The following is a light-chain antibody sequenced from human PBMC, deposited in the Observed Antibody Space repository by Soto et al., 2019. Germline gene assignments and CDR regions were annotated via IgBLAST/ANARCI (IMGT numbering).Light chain of an antibody. CDR2: DND. Sequence: HSVVTQPPSVSAAPGQKVTISCSGSSSSSHIGHHSVSWYQHLPGTAPKLLIYDNDQRPSGIPARFSGSKSATSATLDITGLQTGDEADYYCGTWDTGLRAYVLGTGTKLTVL. CDR1: SSSSHIGHHS. J-gene: IGLJ1*01. V-gene: IGLV1-51*01. CDR3: GTWDTGLRAYV.